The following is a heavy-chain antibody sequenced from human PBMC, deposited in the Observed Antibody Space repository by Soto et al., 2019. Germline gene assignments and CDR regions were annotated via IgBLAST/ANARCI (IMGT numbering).Heavy chain of an antibody. V-gene: IGHV4-38-2*02. CDR3: ERDWYRDGYNGGYFDY. CDR1: DFSISSGYY. J-gene: IGHJ4*02. D-gene: IGHD1-26*01. Sequence: SETLSLTCAVSDFSISSGYYWGWIRQPPGKGLEWIGSIYHSGTTYYNPSPESRVSISVDTSKNQFSLKMNSMTAADTAVYYCERDWYRDGYNGGYFDYWGQGTLVTV. CDR2: IYHSGTT.